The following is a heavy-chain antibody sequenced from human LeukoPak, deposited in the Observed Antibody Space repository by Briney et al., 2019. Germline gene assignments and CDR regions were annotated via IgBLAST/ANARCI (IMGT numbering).Heavy chain of an antibody. CDR3: AKDEGLFWSGYYALDV. D-gene: IGHD3-3*01. J-gene: IGHJ6*04. CDR1: GFTFSSYG. V-gene: IGHV3-33*06. CDR2: IWYDGSNK. Sequence: PGRSLRLSCAASGFTFSSYGMHWVRQAPGKGLEWVAVIWYDGSNKYYADSVKGRFTISRDNSKNTLYLQMNSLRAEDTAVYYCAKDEGLFWSGYYALDVWGKGTTVTVSS.